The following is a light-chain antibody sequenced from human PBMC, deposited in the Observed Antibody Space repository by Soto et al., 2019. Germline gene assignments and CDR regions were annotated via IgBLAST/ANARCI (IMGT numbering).Light chain of an antibody. J-gene: IGLJ1*01. CDR3: SSHTSSSAPYV. CDR1: SSDVGGYNY. Sequence: QSALTQPASVSGSPGQSITISCTGTSSDVGGYNYVSWYQQHPGKAPKLVISDVSNRPSGVSNRFSGSKSGNTASLTISGLQAEDEADYYCSSHTSSSAPYVFGTGTKVTVL. CDR2: DVS. V-gene: IGLV2-14*01.